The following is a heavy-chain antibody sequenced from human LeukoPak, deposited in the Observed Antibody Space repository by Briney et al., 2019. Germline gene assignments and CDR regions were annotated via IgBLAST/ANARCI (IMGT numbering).Heavy chain of an antibody. CDR1: GFTFSSYW. Sequence: GGSLRLSCAASGFTFSSYWMHWVRQAPGKGLVWVSRINSDGSSTSYADSVKGRFTISRGNAKNTLYLQMNSLRAEDTAVYYCARDLFWDSSGYFGWYWYFDLWGRGTLVTVSS. J-gene: IGHJ2*01. V-gene: IGHV3-74*01. CDR3: ARDLFWDSSGYFGWYWYFDL. D-gene: IGHD3-22*01. CDR2: INSDGSST.